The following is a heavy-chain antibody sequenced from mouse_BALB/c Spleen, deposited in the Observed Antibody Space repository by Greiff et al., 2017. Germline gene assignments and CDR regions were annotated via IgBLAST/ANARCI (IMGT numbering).Heavy chain of an antibody. Sequence: VQLKESGGGLVKPGGSLKLSCAASGFTFSSYAMSWVRQTPEKRLEWVASISSGGSTYYPDSVKGRFTISRDNARNILYLQMSSLRSEDTAMYYCARGNYYDYADYWGQGTTLTVSS. D-gene: IGHD2-4*01. CDR2: ISSGGST. CDR1: GFTFSSYA. V-gene: IGHV5-6-5*01. CDR3: ARGNYYDYADY. J-gene: IGHJ2*01.